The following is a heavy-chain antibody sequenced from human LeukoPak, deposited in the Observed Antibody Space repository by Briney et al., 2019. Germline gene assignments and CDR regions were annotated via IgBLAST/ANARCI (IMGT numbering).Heavy chain of an antibody. CDR3: ARGAYYYASSGYFTFHI. V-gene: IGHV4-4*07. D-gene: IGHD3-22*01. J-gene: IGHJ3*02. CDR2: IYTSGST. CDR1: GGSISSYY. Sequence: SETLSLTCTVSGGSISSYYWSWIRQPAGKGLEWIGRIYTSGSTNYNPSLKSRVTMSVDTSKNQFSLKLSSVTAADTAVYYCARGAYYYASSGYFTFHIWGQGTMVAVSS.